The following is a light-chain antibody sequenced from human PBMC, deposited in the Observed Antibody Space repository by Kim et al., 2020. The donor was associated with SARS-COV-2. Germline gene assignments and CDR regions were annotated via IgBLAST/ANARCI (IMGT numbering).Light chain of an antibody. CDR3: QTYNSAPPYP. V-gene: IGKV1-27*01. CDR2: AST. J-gene: IGKJ5*01. CDR1: QGISNL. Sequence: SVGEGVIITSPGSQGISNLSDWYQQKAGKVTKLLIYASTTLKSGAPTRISGSGSRTYFPLNISSLQAEDAAYYYCQTYNSAPPYPFGQGTRVEIK.